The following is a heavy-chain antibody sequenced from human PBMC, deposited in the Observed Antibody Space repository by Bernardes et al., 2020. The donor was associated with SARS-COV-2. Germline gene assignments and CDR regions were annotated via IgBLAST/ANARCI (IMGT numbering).Heavy chain of an antibody. Sequence: AETLWLTCAVSGGSLSTYYWSWLRQPPGKGLEWIGAINHSGRSKYNPSLKSRVTFSVDSSKKQFTLKVTSVTAADTATYYCAAGRFGEAPFHHWGQGTLVSVSS. CDR1: GGSLSTYY. CDR2: INHSGRS. D-gene: IGHD3-10*01. CDR3: AAGRFGEAPFHH. V-gene: IGHV4-34*01. J-gene: IGHJ1*01.